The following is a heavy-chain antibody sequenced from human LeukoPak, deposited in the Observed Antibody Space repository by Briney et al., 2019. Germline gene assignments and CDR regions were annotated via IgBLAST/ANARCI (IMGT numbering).Heavy chain of an antibody. J-gene: IGHJ4*02. Sequence: GGSLRLSCAASRFTFGSYAMHWVRQAPGKGLEWVAVISYDGSNKYYVDSVKGRFTISRDNSKNTLYLQMDSLRAEDTAVYFCAKPYNYGVRDVHFDYWGQGTLVAVSS. CDR1: RFTFGSYA. V-gene: IGHV3-30*18. D-gene: IGHD4-17*01. CDR2: ISYDGSNK. CDR3: AKPYNYGVRDVHFDY.